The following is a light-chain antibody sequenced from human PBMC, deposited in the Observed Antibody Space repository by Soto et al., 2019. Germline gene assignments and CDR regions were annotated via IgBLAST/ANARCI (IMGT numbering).Light chain of an antibody. Sequence: ETVLTQSPGTLSLSPGERATLSCRASQSVSSYLAWYQQKPGQAPGLLIYDASNRATGIPARFSGSGSGTDFTLTISSLESEDFAVYYCQQRSSWPPTFGPGTTVDIK. CDR2: DAS. CDR3: QQRSSWPPT. CDR1: QSVSSY. V-gene: IGKV3-11*01. J-gene: IGKJ3*01.